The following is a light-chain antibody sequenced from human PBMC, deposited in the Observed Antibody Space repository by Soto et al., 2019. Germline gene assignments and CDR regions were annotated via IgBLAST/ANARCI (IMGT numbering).Light chain of an antibody. J-gene: IGLJ2*01. Sequence: QSVLTQPPSVSGAPGKRVTISCTGSSSNIGAGYDVHWYQQLPGTAPKLLIYGNSNRPSGVPDRFSGSKSGTSASLAITGLQAEDEADYYCQSYDSSLRGVFGGGTKLTVL. CDR1: SSNIGAGYD. CDR3: QSYDSSLRGV. V-gene: IGLV1-40*01. CDR2: GNS.